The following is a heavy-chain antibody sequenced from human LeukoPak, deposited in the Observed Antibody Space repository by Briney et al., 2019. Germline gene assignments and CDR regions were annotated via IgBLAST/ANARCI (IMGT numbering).Heavy chain of an antibody. D-gene: IGHD4-17*01. Sequence: GGSLRLSCAASGFIFSNYGMNWVRQAPGKGLEWVSFISKTSTKIYYGDSVRGRFTISRDNAKNSIHLQMGSLRVEDTAVYYCVRGDGDLFDFWGQGTLVSVSS. CDR3: VRGDGDLFDF. V-gene: IGHV3-21*06. CDR2: ISKTSTKI. J-gene: IGHJ4*02. CDR1: GFIFSNYG.